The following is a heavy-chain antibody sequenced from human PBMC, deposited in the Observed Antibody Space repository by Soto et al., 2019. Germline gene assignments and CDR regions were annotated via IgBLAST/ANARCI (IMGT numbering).Heavy chain of an antibody. Sequence: PGGSLRLSCAASGFTFSSYGMHWARQAPGKGLEWVAVISYDGSNKYYADSVKGRFTISRDNSKNTLYLQMNSLRAEDTAVYYCAKDHGGYCSSTSCLPWFDPWGQGT. CDR2: ISYDGSNK. CDR3: AKDHGGYCSSTSCLPWFDP. V-gene: IGHV3-30*18. J-gene: IGHJ5*02. CDR1: GFTFSSYG. D-gene: IGHD2-2*01.